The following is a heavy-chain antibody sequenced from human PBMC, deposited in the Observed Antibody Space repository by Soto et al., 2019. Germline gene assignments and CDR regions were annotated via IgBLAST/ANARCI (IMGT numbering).Heavy chain of an antibody. CDR3: ARDIAAAGTRNYFYYYYGMDV. J-gene: IGHJ6*02. CDR2: ISAYNGNT. Sequence: GASVKVSCXASGYTFTSHGISWVRQAPGQGLEWMGWISAYNGNTNYAQKLQGRVTMTTDTSTSTAYMELRSLRSDDTAVYYCARDIAAAGTRNYFYYYYGMDVWGQGTTVTVSS. D-gene: IGHD6-13*01. V-gene: IGHV1-18*01. CDR1: GYTFTSHG.